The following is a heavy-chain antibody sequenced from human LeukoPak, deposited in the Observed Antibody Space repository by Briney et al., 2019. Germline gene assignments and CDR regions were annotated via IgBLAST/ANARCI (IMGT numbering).Heavy chain of an antibody. V-gene: IGHV3-48*03. D-gene: IGHD3-3*01. CDR1: GFTFSSYE. J-gene: IGHJ4*02. CDR3: ARWRSGPFDY. CDR2: ISSSGSTI. Sequence: GGSLRLSCAASGFTFSSYEMNWVRQAPGKGLEWVSYISSSGSTIYYADSVKGRFTISRDNAKNPLYLQMNSLRAEDTAVYYCARWRSGPFDYRGQGTLVTVSS.